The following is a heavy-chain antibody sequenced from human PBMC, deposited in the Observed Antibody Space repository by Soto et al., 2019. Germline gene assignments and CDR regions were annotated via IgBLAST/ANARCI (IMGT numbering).Heavy chain of an antibody. V-gene: IGHV1-18*01. Sequence: QNQLVQSGAEVKKPGASVTVSCKASGYHFPSYGVTWVRQAPGQGLEWMGWISAYSGNTKYAQKFQDRVAMTTDTSTGTAHMELRNLRSDDTAVYYCARDMVTPTGSGYRGGMDYWGQGTLVTVSS. CDR2: ISAYSGNT. J-gene: IGHJ4*02. CDR3: ARDMVTPTGSGYRGGMDY. D-gene: IGHD2-21*02. CDR1: GYHFPSYG.